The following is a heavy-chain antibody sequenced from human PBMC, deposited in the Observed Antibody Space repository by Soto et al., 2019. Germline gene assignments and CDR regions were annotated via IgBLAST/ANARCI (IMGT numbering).Heavy chain of an antibody. CDR1: GFTVSSDY. CDR3: ARGLVRAFFDY. Sequence: EVQLVESGGGLVQPGESLRLSCAASGFTVSSDYMSWVRQAPGKGLEWVSVLYSGGLTYYADAVKGRFTISRDNSKNMLYLQMNSLRDEDTAVYYCARGLVRAFFDYWGQGTLVNVSS. J-gene: IGHJ4*02. CDR2: LYSGGLT. D-gene: IGHD3-10*01. V-gene: IGHV3-66*01.